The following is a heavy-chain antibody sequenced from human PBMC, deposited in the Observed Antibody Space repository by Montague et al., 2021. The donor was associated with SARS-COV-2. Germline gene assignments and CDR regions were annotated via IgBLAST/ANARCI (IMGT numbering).Heavy chain of an antibody. CDR3: ARDGSLRFEILIGPRHYYYGMDV. V-gene: IGHV4-39*07. CDR1: GGSISSSSYY. J-gene: IGHJ6*02. D-gene: IGHD3-9*01. CDR2: IYYSGST. Sequence: SETLSLTGTVAGGSISSSSYYWGWIRQPPGKGLEWIGSIYYSGSTYYNPSRKRRVTISGDTPKNQFSLKLSSVTAADTAVYCCARDGSLRFEILIGPRHYYYGMDVWGQGTTVTVSS.